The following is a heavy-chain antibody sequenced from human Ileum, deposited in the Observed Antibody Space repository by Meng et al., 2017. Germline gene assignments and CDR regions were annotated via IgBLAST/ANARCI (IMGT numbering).Heavy chain of an antibody. D-gene: IGHD6-19*01. Sequence: QVRLHQSGQGLVKPSHPLSLTGAISGDSVSSNSAAWHWIRQSPSRGLEWLGRTYYRSKWYNDYAVSVKSGININPDTSQNEFSLHLNYVPPEDTGVYYCARGSSASGWGYWGQGTLVTVSS. V-gene: IGHV6-1*01. CDR2: TYYRSKWYN. J-gene: IGHJ4*02. CDR1: GDSVSSNSAA. CDR3: ARGSSASGWGY.